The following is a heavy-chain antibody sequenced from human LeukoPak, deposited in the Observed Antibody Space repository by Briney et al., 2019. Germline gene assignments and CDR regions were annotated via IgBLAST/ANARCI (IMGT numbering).Heavy chain of an antibody. D-gene: IGHD6-13*01. CDR2: IYPGDSDT. V-gene: IGHV5-51*01. CDR1: GYSFTSYW. J-gene: IGHJ6*03. Sequence: KPGESLKISCKGSGYSFTSYWIGWVRQMPGKGLEWMGIIYPGDSDTRYSPSFQGQVTISADKSISTAYLQWSSLKASDTAMYYCARCYIGSSWAYYYYYYYMDVWGKGTTVTVSS. CDR3: ARCYIGSSWAYYYYYYYMDV.